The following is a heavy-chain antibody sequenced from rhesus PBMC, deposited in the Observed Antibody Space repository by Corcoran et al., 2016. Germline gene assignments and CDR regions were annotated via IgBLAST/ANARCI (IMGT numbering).Heavy chain of an antibody. D-gene: IGHD4-23*01. CDR2: IYGGKGTT. V-gene: IGHV4-147*01. CDR1: GGSISSNY. Sequence: QVQLQESGPGLVKPSETLSLTCAVSGGSISSNYWTWIRQSPGKGLGWIGYIYGGKGTTHYNPYLKSRVTISTETSKNQFALKLNSVTAADTAVYYCTRSTVTIDYWGQGVLVTVSS. J-gene: IGHJ4*01. CDR3: TRSTVTIDY.